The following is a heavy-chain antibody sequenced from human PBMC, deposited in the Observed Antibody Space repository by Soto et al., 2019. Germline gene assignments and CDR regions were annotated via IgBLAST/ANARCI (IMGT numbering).Heavy chain of an antibody. CDR3: ARTNYDFWSGSGVGMDV. V-gene: IGHV1-18*01. CDR2: ISAYNGNT. CDR1: GYTFTSYG. D-gene: IGHD3-3*01. J-gene: IGHJ6*02. Sequence: GASVKLSCKASGYTFTSYGISWVRQAPKQGLEWMGWISAYNGNTNYAQKLQGRVTMTTDTSTSTAYMELRSLRSDDTAVYYCARTNYDFWSGSGVGMDVWGQGTTVTVSS.